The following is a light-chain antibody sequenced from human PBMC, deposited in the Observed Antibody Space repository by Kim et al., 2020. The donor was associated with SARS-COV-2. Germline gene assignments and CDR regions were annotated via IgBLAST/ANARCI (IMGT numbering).Light chain of an antibody. CDR2: WAS. J-gene: IGKJ2*01. CDR3: QQYYSTPYT. Sequence: DIVMTQSPDSLAVSLGKRATINCKSSQSVLYSSNNKNYLAWYQQKPGQPPKLLIYWASTRDSGVPDRFSGSGSGTDFTLTISSLQAEDVAVYYCQQYYSTPYTFGQGTKLEI. V-gene: IGKV4-1*01. CDR1: QSVLYSSNNKNY.